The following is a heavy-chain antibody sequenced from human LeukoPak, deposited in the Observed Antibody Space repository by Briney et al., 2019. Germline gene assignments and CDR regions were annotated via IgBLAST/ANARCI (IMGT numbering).Heavy chain of an antibody. V-gene: IGHV4-59*01. CDR2: IYYSRST. D-gene: IGHD2-15*01. CDR1: GDSIRSSY. CDR3: ARDPGGSADY. J-gene: IGHJ4*02. Sequence: SETLSLTCTVSGDSIRSSYWSWIRQPPGKGLEWIGHIYYSRSTNYNPSLKSRVTISVDMSKNQFSLKMTSVNAADTAVYYCARDPGGSADYWGQGTLVTVSS.